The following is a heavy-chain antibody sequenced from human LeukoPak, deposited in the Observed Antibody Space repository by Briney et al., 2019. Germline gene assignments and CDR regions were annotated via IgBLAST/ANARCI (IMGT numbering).Heavy chain of an antibody. V-gene: IGHV3-48*03. CDR2: ISRSSSSI. CDR3: ARIAVAGFDDFDY. Sequence: GGSLRPSCVVSGXTFSSHEMNWVRQAPGKGLEWVSYISRSSSSIYYADSVKGRFTSSRDNAKNSLYLQMNSLRAEDTVVYYCARIAVAGFDDFDYWGQGTLVTVSS. J-gene: IGHJ4*02. CDR1: GXTFSSHE. D-gene: IGHD6-19*01.